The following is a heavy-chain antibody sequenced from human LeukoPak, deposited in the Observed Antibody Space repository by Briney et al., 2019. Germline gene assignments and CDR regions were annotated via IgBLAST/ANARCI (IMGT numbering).Heavy chain of an antibody. Sequence: SKTLSLTCSVSGGSISSYYWTWIRQAPGKGLEGKGYVYYSVSTNYNPSLKSRVSISQDTSKNQVSLKLSSVTAADTAVYYCARQESGPYHYMDVWGKGTTVTVSS. CDR1: GGSISSYY. J-gene: IGHJ6*03. CDR3: ARQESGPYHYMDV. V-gene: IGHV4-59*08. CDR2: VYYSVST. D-gene: IGHD3-3*01.